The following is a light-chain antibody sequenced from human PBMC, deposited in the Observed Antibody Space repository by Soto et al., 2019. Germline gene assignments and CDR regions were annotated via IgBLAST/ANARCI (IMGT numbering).Light chain of an antibody. Sequence: DIQMTQSPSALSASVGDRVTITCRASQSISRHLNWYQQKPGKAPKSLIYAASSLQSGVPSRFSGSGSGTEFTLTISNLQPDVSAIYYCQQSYGALRTFRQGTKVEIK. V-gene: IGKV1-39*01. CDR3: QQSYGALRT. CDR2: AAS. J-gene: IGKJ1*01. CDR1: QSISRH.